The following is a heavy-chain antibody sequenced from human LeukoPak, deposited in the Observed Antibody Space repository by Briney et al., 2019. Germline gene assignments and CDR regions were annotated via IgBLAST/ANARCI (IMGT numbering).Heavy chain of an antibody. CDR1: GYTFTSYY. Sequence: ASVKVSCKASGYTFTSYYMHWVRQAPGQGLEWMGIINPSGGGTSYAQKFQGRVTMTRDMSTSTVYMELSSLRSEDTAVYYCARDARYSGYANYYYYYMDVWGKGTTVTVSS. CDR3: ARDARYSGYANYYYYYMDV. CDR2: INPSGGGT. J-gene: IGHJ6*03. V-gene: IGHV1-46*01. D-gene: IGHD5-12*01.